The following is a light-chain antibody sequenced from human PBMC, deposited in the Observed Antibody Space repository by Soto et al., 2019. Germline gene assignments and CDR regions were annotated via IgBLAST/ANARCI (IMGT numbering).Light chain of an antibody. Sequence: EIVLTQSPATLSLSPGERATLSCRASQSVSTYLAWFQQKPGQAPRILIYDASRRAPGIPARFSGSGSGTDFTLTVSSLEPEDSAVYFCQMRGKWPPLFGGGTKVEIK. CDR1: QSVSTY. V-gene: IGKV3-11*01. CDR3: QMRGKWPPL. CDR2: DAS. J-gene: IGKJ4*01.